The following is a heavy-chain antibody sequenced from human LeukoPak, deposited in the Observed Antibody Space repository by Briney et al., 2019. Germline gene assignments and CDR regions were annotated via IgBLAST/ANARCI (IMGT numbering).Heavy chain of an antibody. CDR1: GSTFSSYA. D-gene: IGHD5-18*01. Sequence: SVKVSCKASGSTFSSYAISWVRPAPGQGLEWMGRIIPILGIANYAQKFQGRVTITADKSTSTAYMELSSLRSEDTAVYYCARGDLLDVDTYRGSGMDVWGQGTTVTVSS. J-gene: IGHJ6*02. CDR2: IIPILGIA. V-gene: IGHV1-69*04. CDR3: ARGDLLDVDTYRGSGMDV.